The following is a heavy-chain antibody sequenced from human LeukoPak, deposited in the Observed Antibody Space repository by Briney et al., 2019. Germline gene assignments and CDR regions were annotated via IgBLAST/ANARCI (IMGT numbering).Heavy chain of an antibody. Sequence: SQTLSVTCTISGDSISSNNGAWNWIRQSSSRGLEWLGRTYYRSKWYNDYAVSMEGRITINPDTSENQFSLQLSSVTPEDTAVYYCARDLGNSGWYTFDYWGQGTLVTVSS. V-gene: IGHV6-1*01. CDR2: TYYRSKWYN. J-gene: IGHJ4*02. D-gene: IGHD6-19*01. CDR1: GDSISSNNGA. CDR3: ARDLGNSGWYTFDY.